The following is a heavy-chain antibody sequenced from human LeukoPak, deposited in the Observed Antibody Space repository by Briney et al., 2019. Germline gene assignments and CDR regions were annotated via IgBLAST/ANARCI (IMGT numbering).Heavy chain of an antibody. CDR1: GGSISTYY. CDR2: ISYSGST. J-gene: IGHJ4*02. D-gene: IGHD3-10*01. V-gene: IGHV4-59*12. CDR3: ARVHDSGSFDY. Sequence: SETLSLTCTVSGGSISTYYWNWIRQPPGKGLEWIAYISYSGSTNYNPSLKSRVTMSVDTSKNQFSLKLSSVTAADTAVYYCARVHDSGSFDYWGQGTLVTVSS.